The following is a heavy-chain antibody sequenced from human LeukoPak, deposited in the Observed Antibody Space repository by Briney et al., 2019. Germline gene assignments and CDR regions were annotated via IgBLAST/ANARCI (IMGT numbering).Heavy chain of an antibody. V-gene: IGHV3-23*01. CDR2: ISGSSGST. CDR3: ANQRLYQLLGAPLDY. CDR1: GFTFSSYA. D-gene: IGHD2-2*01. Sequence: GGSLRLSCAASGFTFSSYAMSWVRQAPGKGLEWVSAISGSSGSTYYADSVKGRFTISRDNSKNTLYLQMNSLRAEDTAVYYCANQRLYQLLGAPLDYWGQGTLVTVSS. J-gene: IGHJ4*02.